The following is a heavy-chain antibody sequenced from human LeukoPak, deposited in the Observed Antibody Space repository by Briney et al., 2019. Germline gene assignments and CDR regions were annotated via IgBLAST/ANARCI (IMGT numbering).Heavy chain of an antibody. CDR1: GGSISSYY. D-gene: IGHD3-3*01. CDR2: IYTSGST. Sequence: SETLSLTCTVSGGSISSYYWSWIRQPAGKGLEWIGRIYTSGSTNYNPSLKSRVTMSVDTSKNQFSLKLSSVTAADTAVYYCARGASNYYDFWSGTKTPAFDYWGQGTLVTVSS. CDR3: ARGASNYYDFWSGTKTPAFDY. J-gene: IGHJ4*02. V-gene: IGHV4-4*07.